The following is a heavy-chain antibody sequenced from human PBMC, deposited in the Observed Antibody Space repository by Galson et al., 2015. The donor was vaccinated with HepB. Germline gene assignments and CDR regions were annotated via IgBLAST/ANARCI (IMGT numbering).Heavy chain of an antibody. Sequence: SLRLSCAASGFTFSSYSMNWVRQAPGKGLEWVSYISSSNSTIYYADSVKGRFTISRDNAKNSLYLQMNSLRAEDTAVYYCARGHSGYDTFDYWGQGTLVTVSS. D-gene: IGHD5-12*01. J-gene: IGHJ4*02. CDR3: ARGHSGYDTFDY. CDR2: ISSSNSTI. V-gene: IGHV3-48*04. CDR1: GFTFSSYS.